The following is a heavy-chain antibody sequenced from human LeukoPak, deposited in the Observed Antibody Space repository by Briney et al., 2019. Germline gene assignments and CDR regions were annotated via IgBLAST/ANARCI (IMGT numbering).Heavy chain of an antibody. CDR3: ARDWVYKIDY. Sequence: QSGGSLRLSCETAGFTFSSYVVHWVRSTPGKGRVCVSRISHDGIISYADSVKGRFTISRDNAKNTLILQMNSLRVEDTAVYYGARDWVYKIDYWGRGTLVTVSS. D-gene: IGHD5-24*01. CDR1: GFTFSSYV. V-gene: IGHV3-74*01. J-gene: IGHJ4*02. CDR2: ISHDGII.